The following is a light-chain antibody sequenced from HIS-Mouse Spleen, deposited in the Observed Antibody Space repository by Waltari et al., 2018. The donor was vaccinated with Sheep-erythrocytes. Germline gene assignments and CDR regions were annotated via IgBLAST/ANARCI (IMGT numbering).Light chain of an antibody. J-gene: IGKJ3*01. CDR1: TSVISSS. CDR3: HQYGSSPIT. V-gene: IGKV3-20*01. Sequence: EMVLTQSQGTLSLSPGERATIPCRASTSVISSSLAWYQQKPGKVPRLLIYSASNRSTGIPDRFSGSGSGTDFTLTIIRLEPEDFAVYYCHQYGSSPITFGPGTKVDIK. CDR2: SAS.